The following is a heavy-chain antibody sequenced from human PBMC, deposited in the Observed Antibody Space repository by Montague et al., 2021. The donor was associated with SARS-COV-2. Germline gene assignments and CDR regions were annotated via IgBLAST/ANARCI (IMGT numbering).Heavy chain of an antibody. CDR3: ARNPADYYGSGSYPTWENWFDP. J-gene: IGHJ5*02. Sequence: SETLSLTCTVSGGSISSSSYYWGWIRQPPGKGLEWIGSIYYSGSTYYNPSPKSRVTISVDTSKNQFSLKLSSVTAAGTAVYYCARNPADYYGSGSYPTWENWFDPWGQGTLVTVSS. D-gene: IGHD3-10*01. CDR1: GGSISSSSYY. CDR2: IYYSGST. V-gene: IGHV4-39*01.